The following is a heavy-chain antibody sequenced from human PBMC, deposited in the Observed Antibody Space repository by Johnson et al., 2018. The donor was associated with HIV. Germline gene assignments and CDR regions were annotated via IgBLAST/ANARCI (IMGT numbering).Heavy chain of an antibody. J-gene: IGHJ3*02. Sequence: QVRLVESGGGVVQPGTSLRLSCAASGFTFSTFAMHWVRQAPGKGLEWVAVISYDGSNKYYAASVKGRFTISSDNSKNTLYLQMNSLRAEDTAVYYCARDRSSGWYGRVDAFDIWGQGTMVTVSS. D-gene: IGHD6-19*01. CDR2: ISYDGSNK. CDR3: ARDRSSGWYGRVDAFDI. V-gene: IGHV3-30-3*01. CDR1: GFTFSTFA.